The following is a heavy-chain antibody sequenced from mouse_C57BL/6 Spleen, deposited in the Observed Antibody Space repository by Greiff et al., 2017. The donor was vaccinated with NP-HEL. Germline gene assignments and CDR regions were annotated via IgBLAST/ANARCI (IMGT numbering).Heavy chain of an antibody. CDR2: IYWDDDK. V-gene: IGHV8-12*01. CDR1: GFSLSTSGMG. CDR3: ARSPIYYYGTSPYYYAMDY. J-gene: IGHJ4*01. Sequence: SGPGILQSSQTLSLTCSFSGFSLSTSGMGVSWIRQPSGKGLEWLAHIYWDDDKRYNPSLKSRLTISKDTSRNQVFLKITSVDTADTATYYCARSPIYYYGTSPYYYAMDYWGQGTSVTVSS. D-gene: IGHD1-1*01.